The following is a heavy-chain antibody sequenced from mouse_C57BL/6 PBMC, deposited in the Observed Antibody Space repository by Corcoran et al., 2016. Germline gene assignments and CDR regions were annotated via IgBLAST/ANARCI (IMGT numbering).Heavy chain of an antibody. CDR3: ARSYYGNMYYFDY. CDR2: INTYSGVP. CDR1: GYTFTTYG. Sequence: QIQLVQSGPELKKPGETVKISCKASGYTFTTYGMSWVKQAPGKGLKWMGWINTYSGVPTYADDFKGRFAFSLETSASTAYLQINNLKNEDTATYFCARSYYGNMYYFDYWGQGTTLTVSS. V-gene: IGHV9-3*01. J-gene: IGHJ2*01. D-gene: IGHD2-1*01.